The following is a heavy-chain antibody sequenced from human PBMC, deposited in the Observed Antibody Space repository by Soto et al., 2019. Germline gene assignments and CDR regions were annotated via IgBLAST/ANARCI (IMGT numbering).Heavy chain of an antibody. Sequence: PGGSLRLSCAASGFTFDDYTMHWVRQAPGKGLEWVSLISWDGGSTYYADSVKGRFTISRDNSKNSLYLQMNSLRTEDTALYYCAKDISELLWFGDHEICGLGCRQDGYYYYGMDVWGQGTTVTVSS. J-gene: IGHJ6*02. V-gene: IGHV3-43*01. CDR3: AKDISELLWFGDHEICGLGCRQDGYYYYGMDV. CDR1: GFTFDDYT. D-gene: IGHD3-10*01. CDR2: ISWDGGST.